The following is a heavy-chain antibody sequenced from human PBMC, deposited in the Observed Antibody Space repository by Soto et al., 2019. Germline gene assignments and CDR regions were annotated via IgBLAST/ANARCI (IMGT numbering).Heavy chain of an antibody. CDR2: ISGSGGST. D-gene: IGHD2-8*01. V-gene: IGHV3-23*01. Sequence: GGSLRLSCAASGFTFSSYAMSWVRQAPGKGLEWVSAISGSGGSTYYADSVKGRFTISRDNSKNTLYLQMNSLRAEDTAVYYCAKDRIVLMVYYGMDVWGQGTTVTSP. CDR3: AKDRIVLMVYYGMDV. CDR1: GFTFSSYA. J-gene: IGHJ6*02.